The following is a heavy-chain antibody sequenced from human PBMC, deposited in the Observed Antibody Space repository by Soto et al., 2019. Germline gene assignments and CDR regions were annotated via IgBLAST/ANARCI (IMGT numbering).Heavy chain of an antibody. CDR3: AKGKIVVVPAAIYYFDY. J-gene: IGHJ4*02. CDR1: GFTFSSYA. CDR2: ISGSGGST. D-gene: IGHD2-2*01. V-gene: IGHV3-23*01. Sequence: GGSLRLSCAASGFTFSSYAMSWVRQAPGKGLEWVSAISGSGGSTYYADSVKGRFTISRDNSKNTLYLQMNSLRAEDTAVYYCAKGKIVVVPAAIYYFDYWGQGTLVTVSS.